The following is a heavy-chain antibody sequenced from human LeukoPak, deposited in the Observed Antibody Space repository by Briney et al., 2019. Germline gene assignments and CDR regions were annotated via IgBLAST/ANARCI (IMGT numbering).Heavy chain of an antibody. V-gene: IGHV4-39*01. J-gene: IGHJ6*03. Sequence: SETLSLTCTVSGDSLGRSNTYWGWTRQTPGKGLEWLGTILHSGYTYNSPSLKSRVTMSVDSSKNQFSLSLSSVTAADTAVYFCARHRGGGGYHYMDVWGKGTTVIVSS. CDR3: ARHRGGGGYHYMDV. D-gene: IGHD2-21*01. CDR1: GDSLGRSNTY. CDR2: ILHSGYT.